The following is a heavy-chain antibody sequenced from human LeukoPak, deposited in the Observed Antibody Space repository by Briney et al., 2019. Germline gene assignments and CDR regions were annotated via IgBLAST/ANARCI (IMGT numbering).Heavy chain of an antibody. V-gene: IGHV4-61*05. CDR3: ARVNCGGDCSTWNYYYMDV. CDR1: GGSISSNSYY. D-gene: IGHD2-21*01. J-gene: IGHJ6*03. Sequence: SETLSLTCTVSGGSISSNSYYWGWIRQPPGKGLEWIGRIYSSGSTNYNPSLRSRVTMSLDTSKKQFSLKLSSVTAADTAVYYCARVNCGGDCSTWNYYYMDVWGKGTTVTVSS. CDR2: IYSSGST.